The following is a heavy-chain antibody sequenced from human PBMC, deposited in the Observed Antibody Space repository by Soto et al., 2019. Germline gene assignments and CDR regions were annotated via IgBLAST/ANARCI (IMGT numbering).Heavy chain of an antibody. CDR1: GGSISSYY. D-gene: IGHD6-19*01. CDR2: IYHTGTT. J-gene: IGHJ4*02. Sequence: PSETLSLTCTVPGGSISSYYWSWIRQPPGKGLEWIGYIYHTGTTNYNPSLKSRVSISVDTSKNQFSLQVSSVTAADTAIYYCARDPGRALAVDWGEGTLVTVSS. V-gene: IGHV4-59*12. CDR3: ARDPGRALAVD.